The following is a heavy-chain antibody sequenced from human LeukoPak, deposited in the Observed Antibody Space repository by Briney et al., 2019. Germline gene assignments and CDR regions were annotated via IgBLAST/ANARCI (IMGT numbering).Heavy chain of an antibody. J-gene: IGHJ4*02. Sequence: PGGSLRLSCAASGFRFSSYWMSWVRQAPGKGLEWVANIKQDGSEKYYVDSVKGRFTISRDNAKNSLYLQMNSLRAADTAVYYCARDGYPFDFWGQGTLVTVSS. CDR3: ARDGYPFDF. CDR1: GFRFSSYW. CDR2: IKQDGSEK. D-gene: IGHD1-1*01. V-gene: IGHV3-7*01.